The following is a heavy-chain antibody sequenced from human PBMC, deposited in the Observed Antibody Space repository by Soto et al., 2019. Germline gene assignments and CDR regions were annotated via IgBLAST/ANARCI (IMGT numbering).Heavy chain of an antibody. CDR1: GYTFTSYD. CDR2: MNPNSGNT. V-gene: IGHV1-8*01. CDR3: ARDRASPIGWYYGMDV. Sequence: GASVKVSCKASGYTFTSYDINWVRQATGQGLEWMGWMNPNSGNTGYAQKFQGRVTMTRNTSISTAYMELSSLRSEDTAVYYCARDRASPIGWYYGMDVWGQGTTVTVSS. J-gene: IGHJ6*02. D-gene: IGHD2-2*01.